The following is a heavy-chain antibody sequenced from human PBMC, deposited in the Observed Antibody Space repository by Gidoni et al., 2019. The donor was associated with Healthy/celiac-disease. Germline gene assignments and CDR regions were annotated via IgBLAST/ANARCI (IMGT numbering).Heavy chain of an antibody. D-gene: IGHD3-10*01. CDR3: ARDLPTYYYGSGRGGFDP. J-gene: IGHJ5*02. CDR2: ISSSCSSI. CDR1: GFTFSSYS. Sequence: EVQLVESGGGLVKHGGSLRLSCAASGFTFSSYSMNWVRQAPGKGLEWVSSISSSCSSIYYADSVKGRFTISRDNAKNSLYLQMNSLRAEDTAVYYCARDLPTYYYGSGRGGFDPWGQGTLVTVSS. V-gene: IGHV3-21*01.